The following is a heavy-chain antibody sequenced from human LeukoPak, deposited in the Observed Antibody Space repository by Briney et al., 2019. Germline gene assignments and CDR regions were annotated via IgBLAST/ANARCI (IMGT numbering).Heavy chain of an antibody. CDR1: GGSISSGGFY. V-gene: IGHV4-31*03. Sequence: PSETLSLTCTVSGGSISSGGFYWSWIRQHPAKGLEWIGYIYYNGDTYYNPSLKSRVTISVDTSKNHLSLNLSSVTAADTAVYYCARDARVRGYPNWLDPWGQGTLVTVSS. D-gene: IGHD3-22*01. CDR2: IYYNGDT. CDR3: ARDARVRGYPNWLDP. J-gene: IGHJ5*02.